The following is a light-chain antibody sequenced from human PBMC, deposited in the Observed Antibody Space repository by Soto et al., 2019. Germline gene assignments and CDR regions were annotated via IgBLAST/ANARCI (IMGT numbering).Light chain of an antibody. CDR1: SSDVGDYNY. Sequence: QSALTQPPSASGSPGQSVTISCTGTSSDVGDYNYVSWYQQHPGKAPKLMIYEVSKRPSGVPDRFSGSKSGNTASLTVSGLQAEDEADYYCSSYAGSNNWVFGRGTQLTVL. J-gene: IGLJ3*02. CDR2: EVS. V-gene: IGLV2-8*01. CDR3: SSYAGSNNWV.